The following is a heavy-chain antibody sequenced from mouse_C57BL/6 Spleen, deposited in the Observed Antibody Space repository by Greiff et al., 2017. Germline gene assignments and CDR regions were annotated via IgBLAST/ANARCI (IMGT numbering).Heavy chain of an antibody. CDR1: GYAFTNYL. D-gene: IGHD2-4*01. Sequence: QVQLQQSGAELVRPGTSVKVSCKASGYAFTNYLIEWVKQRPGQGLEWIGVINPGSGGTNYNEKFKGKATLTADKSSSTAYMKLSSLTSEDSAVYFCARGILDYDGIAYWGQGTLVTVSA. CDR2: INPGSGGT. CDR3: ARGILDYDGIAY. J-gene: IGHJ3*01. V-gene: IGHV1-54*01.